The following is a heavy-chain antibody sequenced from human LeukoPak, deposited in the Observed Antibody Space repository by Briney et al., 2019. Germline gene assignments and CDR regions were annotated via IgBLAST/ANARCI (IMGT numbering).Heavy chain of an antibody. Sequence: SVKVSCKASGGTFSSYAISWVRQAPGQGLEWMGRIIPIFGTANYAQKFQGRVTITTDESASTAYMELSSLRSEDTAVYYCARDRVPRTAFDIWGQGTMVTVSS. CDR3: ARDRVPRTAFDI. D-gene: IGHD3-10*01. J-gene: IGHJ3*02. CDR1: GGTFSSYA. V-gene: IGHV1-69*05. CDR2: IIPIFGTA.